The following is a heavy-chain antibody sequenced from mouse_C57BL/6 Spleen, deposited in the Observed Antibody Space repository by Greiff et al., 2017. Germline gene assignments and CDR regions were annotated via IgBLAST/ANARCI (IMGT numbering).Heavy chain of an antibody. CDR1: GFTITDYY. V-gene: IGHV7-3*01. J-gene: IGHJ4*01. CDR3: ARSQLADYYAMDY. Sequence: EVQLVESGGGLVQPGGSLSLSCAASGFTITDYYMSWVRQPPGKALEWLGFIRNKANGYTTEYSASVKGRFTISRDNSHSILYLQMNALRAEDSATYYCARSQLADYYAMDYWGQGTSVTVSS. CDR2: IRNKANGYTT. D-gene: IGHD4-1*02.